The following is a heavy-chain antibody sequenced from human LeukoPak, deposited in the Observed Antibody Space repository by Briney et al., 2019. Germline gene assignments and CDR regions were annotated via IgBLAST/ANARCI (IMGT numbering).Heavy chain of an antibody. J-gene: IGHJ5*02. D-gene: IGHD3-10*01. CDR3: ARPNYYGSGSYRFDP. CDR1: GGSISSYY. V-gene: IGHV4-59*01. Sequence: PSETLSLTCTVSGGSISSYYWSWIRQPPGKGLEWIGYIYYSGSTNYNPSLKSRVTISVDTSKNQFSLKLSSVTAADTAVYYCARPNYYGSGSYRFDPWGQGTLVTVSS. CDR2: IYYSGST.